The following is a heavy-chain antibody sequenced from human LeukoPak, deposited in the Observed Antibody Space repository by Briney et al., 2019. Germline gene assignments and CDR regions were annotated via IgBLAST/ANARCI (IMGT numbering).Heavy chain of an antibody. Sequence: PGGSLRLSCAASGFTFSSYAMSWVRQAPGKGLEWVSDISGSGGSTYYADSVKGRFTISRDNSKNTMYLQMNSLRAADTAIYYCAKDSLWDGSSSPLYYFDYWGQGTLVTVSS. CDR2: ISGSGGST. CDR1: GFTFSSYA. J-gene: IGHJ4*02. V-gene: IGHV3-23*01. D-gene: IGHD6-6*01. CDR3: AKDSLWDGSSSPLYYFDY.